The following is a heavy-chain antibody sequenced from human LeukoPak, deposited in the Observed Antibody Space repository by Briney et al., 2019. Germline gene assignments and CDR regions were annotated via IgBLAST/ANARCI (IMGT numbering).Heavy chain of an antibody. CDR2: INHSGST. Sequence: PSETLSLTCAVYGGSFSGYYWSWIRQPPGKGLEWIGEINHSGSTNYNPSLKSRVTISVDTSKNQFSRKLSSVTAADTAVYYCAREQWLAYYFDYWGQGTLVTVSS. V-gene: IGHV4-34*01. CDR1: GGSFSGYY. D-gene: IGHD6-19*01. J-gene: IGHJ4*02. CDR3: AREQWLAYYFDY.